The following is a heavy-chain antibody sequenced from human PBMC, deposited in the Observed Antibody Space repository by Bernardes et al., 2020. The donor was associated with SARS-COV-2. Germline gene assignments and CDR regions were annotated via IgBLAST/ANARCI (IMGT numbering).Heavy chain of an antibody. V-gene: IGHV1-8*01. Sequence: ASVKVSCKASGYTFTNYDINWVRQATGQGLEWLGWMNPDTGNTGYVQKFQGRLTMTRDASTGTAYMELSSLTSDDTAVYYCARYCSGVRCYDNTGFDPWGQGTLVTVSS. J-gene: IGHJ5*02. D-gene: IGHD2-15*01. CDR1: GYTFTNYD. CDR3: ARYCSGVRCYDNTGFDP. CDR2: MNPDTGNT.